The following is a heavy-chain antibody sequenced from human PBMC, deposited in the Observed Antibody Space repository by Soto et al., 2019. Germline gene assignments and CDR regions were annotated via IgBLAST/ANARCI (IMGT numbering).Heavy chain of an antibody. D-gene: IGHD4-17*01. CDR2: IWYDGSNK. J-gene: IGHJ6*02. V-gene: IGHV3-33*01. CDR1: GFAFSTYG. CDR3: ARTVGYYYGMDV. Sequence: GGSLRLSCAASGFAFSTYGIHWVRQAPGKGLEWVAVIWYDGSNKYYAASVKGRFTISRDNSKNTLYLQMNSLRADDTAVYYWARTVGYYYGMDVWGQGTTVTVSS.